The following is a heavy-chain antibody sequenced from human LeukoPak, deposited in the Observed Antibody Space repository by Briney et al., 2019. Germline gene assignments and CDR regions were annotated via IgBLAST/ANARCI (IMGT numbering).Heavy chain of an antibody. Sequence: ASVKVSCKASGYTFTGYYMHWVRQAPGQGLQRMGWINPNSGATNYAQNFQGRVTMTRDTSISTAYMELSSLRSDDTAVYYCASDRGGSSWFLDYWGQGTLVTVSS. CDR1: GYTFTGYY. CDR2: INPNSGAT. J-gene: IGHJ4*02. V-gene: IGHV1-2*02. D-gene: IGHD6-13*01. CDR3: ASDRGGSSWFLDY.